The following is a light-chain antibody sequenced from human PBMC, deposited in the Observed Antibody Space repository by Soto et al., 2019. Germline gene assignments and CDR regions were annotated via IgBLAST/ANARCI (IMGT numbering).Light chain of an antibody. J-gene: IGKJ4*01. CDR2: LGS. CDR1: QSLLYSNGNNY. V-gene: IGKV2-28*01. Sequence: DLVMTQSPLSLPVTPGEPASISCRSSQSLLYSNGNNYLEWYLQKPGQSPQLLIYLGSNRASGVPDRFSGSGSGTDFTLKISRVEAEDVGVYYCMQALQTPLTFGGGTKVEIK. CDR3: MQALQTPLT.